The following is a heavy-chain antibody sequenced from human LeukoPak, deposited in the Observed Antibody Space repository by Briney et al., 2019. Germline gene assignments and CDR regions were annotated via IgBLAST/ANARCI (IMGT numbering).Heavy chain of an antibody. CDR3: ARGHDYGDY. CDR2: ISYDGSNK. J-gene: IGHJ4*02. CDR1: GFTFSSYA. Sequence: PGGSLRLSCAASGFTFSSYAMHWVRQAPGKGLEWAAVISYDGSNKYYADSVKGRFTISRDNSKNTLYLQMNSLRAEDTAVYYCARGHDYGDYWGQGTLVTVSS. V-gene: IGHV3-30-3*01.